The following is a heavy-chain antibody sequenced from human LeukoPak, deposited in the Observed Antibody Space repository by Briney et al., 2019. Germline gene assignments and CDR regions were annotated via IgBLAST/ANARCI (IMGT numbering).Heavy chain of an antibody. D-gene: IGHD1-26*01. V-gene: IGHV5-51*01. CDR2: IYPGDSDT. J-gene: IGHJ4*02. Sequence: GESLKISCKGSGYIFTYYWIAWVRQMPGKGLEWMGIIYPGDSDTRYSPSFQGQVTISADKSISTAYLQWSSLKASDTAMYYCARRSGNFQADYNFDYWGQGTLVTVSS. CDR1: GYIFTYYW. CDR3: ARRSGNFQADYNFDY.